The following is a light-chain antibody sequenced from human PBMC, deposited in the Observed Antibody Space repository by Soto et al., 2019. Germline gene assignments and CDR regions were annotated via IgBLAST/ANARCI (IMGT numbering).Light chain of an antibody. V-gene: IGKV1-5*01. J-gene: IGKJ4*01. CDR2: DAS. CDR1: QSISSW. CDR3: QQYGGYVPA. Sequence: DVQMTQSPSTLSAPVGDRVTITCRASQSISSWLAWYQQKPGKAPKLLIYDASTLQTGGPSRFNGSGSGTDFTLTIYYLQSEDFGTDCCQQYGGYVPAFGGGTKVDNK.